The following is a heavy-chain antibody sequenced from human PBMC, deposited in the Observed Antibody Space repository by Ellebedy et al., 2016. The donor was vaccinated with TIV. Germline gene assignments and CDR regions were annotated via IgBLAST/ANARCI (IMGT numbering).Heavy chain of an antibody. CDR3: ARHAWFGEGWFDP. D-gene: IGHD3-10*01. Sequence: MPSETLSLTCTVSGGSISSSSYYWGWIRKPPGKGLEWIGSIYYSGSTYYNPSLKSRVTISVDTSKNQFSLKLSSVTAADTAVYYCARHAWFGEGWFDPWGQGTLVTVSS. V-gene: IGHV4-39*01. CDR2: IYYSGST. CDR1: GGSISSSSYY. J-gene: IGHJ5*02.